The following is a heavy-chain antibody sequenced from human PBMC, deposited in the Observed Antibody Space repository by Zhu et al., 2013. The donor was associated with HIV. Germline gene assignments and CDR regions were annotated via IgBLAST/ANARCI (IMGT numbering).Heavy chain of an antibody. CDR1: GYTFTSYD. D-gene: IGHD2-2*01. Sequence: QVQLVQSGAEVKKPGASVKVSCKASGYTFTSYDLNWVRQATGQGLEWMGWMNPNSGNTGYAQNFQGRVTMTRNTSISTAYMELSSLRSEDTAVYYCARAYCSSTNCYALGYWGQGNPWSPSPQ. CDR3: ARAYCSSTNCYALGY. J-gene: IGHJ4*02. V-gene: IGHV1-8*01. CDR2: MNPNSGNT.